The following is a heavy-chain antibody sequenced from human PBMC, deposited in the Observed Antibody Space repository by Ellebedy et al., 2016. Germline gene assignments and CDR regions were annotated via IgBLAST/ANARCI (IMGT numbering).Heavy chain of an antibody. V-gene: IGHV3-23*01. Sequence: GESLKISXTASGLTVSSFFMGWVRQAPGKGLEWVSTISGAGTNTYFADSVRGRFTISRDNSANTLYLHMSSLRAEDTAVYYCAREKIVGAISYYYYYGMDVWGQGTTVTVSS. CDR3: AREKIVGAISYYYYYGMDV. J-gene: IGHJ6*02. CDR2: ISGAGTNT. CDR1: GLTVSSFF. D-gene: IGHD1-26*01.